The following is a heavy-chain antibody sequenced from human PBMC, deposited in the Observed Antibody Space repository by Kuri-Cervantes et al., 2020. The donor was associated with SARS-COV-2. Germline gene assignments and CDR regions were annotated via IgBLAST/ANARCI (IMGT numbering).Heavy chain of an antibody. CDR1: GFNFDRYA. D-gene: IGHD2-2*03. J-gene: IGHJ5*02. Sequence: GGSLRLSCVASGFNFDRYAMTWVRQAPGKGLEWVSAVTGSGGGTYYADSVKGRFTISRDNSKNTLYLQMNSLRAEDTAVYYCAKDGYCSSTSCRPWFDPWGQGTLVTVSS. CDR3: AKDGYCSSTSCRPWFDP. CDR2: VTGSGGGT. V-gene: IGHV3-23*01.